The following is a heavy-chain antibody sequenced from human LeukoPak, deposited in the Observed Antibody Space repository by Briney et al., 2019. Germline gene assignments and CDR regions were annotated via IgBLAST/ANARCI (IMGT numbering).Heavy chain of an antibody. Sequence: GGSLRLSCAASGFTFSSYSMNGVRQAPGKGLEGVSSISSSSSYIYYADSVKGRFTISRDNAKNSLYLQMNSLRAEDTAVYYCARVWSRNGGYGEDYWGQGTLVTVSS. J-gene: IGHJ4*02. CDR3: ARVWSRNGGYGEDY. D-gene: IGHD4-17*01. V-gene: IGHV3-21*01. CDR1: GFTFSSYS. CDR2: ISSSSSYI.